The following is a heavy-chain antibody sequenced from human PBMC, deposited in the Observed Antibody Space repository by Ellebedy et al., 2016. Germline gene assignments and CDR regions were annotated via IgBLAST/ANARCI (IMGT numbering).Heavy chain of an antibody. J-gene: IGHJ5*01. Sequence: GGSLRLSCAASEFTFSSNWMYWVRQVPGKGLVWVSRIKNDGISTTYADSVKGRFTISRDNAKNTLYLQMDSLRVEDTAVYYCVGGWYFNSWGQGTLVTVSS. V-gene: IGHV3-74*01. CDR1: EFTFSSNW. CDR2: IKNDGIST. CDR3: VGGWYFNS. D-gene: IGHD6-19*01.